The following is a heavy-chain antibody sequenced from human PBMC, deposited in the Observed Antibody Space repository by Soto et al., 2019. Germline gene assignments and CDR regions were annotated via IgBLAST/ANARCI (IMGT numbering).Heavy chain of an antibody. Sequence: QEQLVQSGAEVKKPGSSVKVSCRASGGTFSNYAISWVRQAPGRGLEWMGGIIPVFGTVVYAQKLQGRVTITADNSTRMAYIEVSILKSDDTSVYYCAKFYPLWELLWFVPCSQGSLVIVSS. CDR2: IIPVFGTV. CDR1: GGTFSNYA. CDR3: AKFYPLWELLWFVP. V-gene: IGHV1-69*06. D-gene: IGHD3-10*01. J-gene: IGHJ5*02.